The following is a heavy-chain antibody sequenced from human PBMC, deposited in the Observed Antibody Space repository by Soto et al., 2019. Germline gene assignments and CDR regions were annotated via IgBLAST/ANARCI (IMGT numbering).Heavy chain of an antibody. CDR3: ARLSVAGTSPKPLPYYYYYDVMDV. V-gene: IGHV5-51*01. CDR1: GYSFTSYW. J-gene: IGHJ6*01. Sequence: GESRKISCKGSGYSFTSYWIGWVRQMPGKGLEWMGIIYPGDSDTRYSPSFQGQVTISADKSISTAYLQWSSLKASDTAMYYCARLSVAGTSPKPLPYYYYYDVMDVWGQGTAVTVSS. CDR2: IYPGDSDT. D-gene: IGHD6-19*01.